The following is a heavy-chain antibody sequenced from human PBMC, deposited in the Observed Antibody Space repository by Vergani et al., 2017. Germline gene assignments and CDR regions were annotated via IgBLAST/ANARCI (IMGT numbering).Heavy chain of an antibody. V-gene: IGHV2-70*04. CDR3: ARTTGDWFDP. J-gene: IGHJ5*02. CDR2: IDWDDDK. Sequence: QVTLKESGPALVKPTQTLTLTCTFSGFSLSTSGMRVSWIRQPPGKALEWLARIDWDDDKFYSTSLKTRLTISKDTSKNQVVRTMTNMDPVDTATYYCARTTGDWFDPWGQGTLVTVSS. D-gene: IGHD7-27*01. CDR1: GFSLSTSGMR.